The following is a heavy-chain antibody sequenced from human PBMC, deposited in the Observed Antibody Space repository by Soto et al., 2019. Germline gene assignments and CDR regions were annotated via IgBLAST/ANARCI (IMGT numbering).Heavy chain of an antibody. D-gene: IGHD3-10*01. J-gene: IGHJ6*04. CDR2: INHSGST. CDR3: ARGSNYYGSGGEGV. V-gene: IGHV4-34*01. CDR1: GGSFSGYY. Sequence: QVQLQQWGAGLLKPSETLSLTCAVYGGSFSGYYWSWIRQPTGKGLEWIGEINHSGSTNYNTSLQSRVTISVDTSKNQFSLKLSSVTAADTAAYYCARGSNYYGSGGEGVWGKGTPVTVSS.